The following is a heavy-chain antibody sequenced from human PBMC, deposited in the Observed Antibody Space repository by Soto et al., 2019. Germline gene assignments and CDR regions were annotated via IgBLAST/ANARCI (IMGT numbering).Heavy chain of an antibody. J-gene: IGHJ1*01. D-gene: IGHD3-3*01. CDR1: GGTFGNYA. Sequence: QLQLVQSGTEVKKPGTSVTVSCKASGGTFGNYAINCLRHAPGQGLQWMGDISPMFHKENYEQTFQGRLSITVDEYTNTVYMELMSLKSEDTAIYFWARDVEVHTPVFCAWGHGPMVTVSS. V-gene: IGHV1-69*01. CDR2: ISPMFHKE. CDR3: ARDVEVHTPVFCA.